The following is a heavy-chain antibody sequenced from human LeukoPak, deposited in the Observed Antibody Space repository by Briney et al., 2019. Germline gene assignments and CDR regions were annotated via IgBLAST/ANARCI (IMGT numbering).Heavy chain of an antibody. D-gene: IGHD2-2*01. J-gene: IGHJ6*03. CDR2: INSDGSST. CDR3: ARVRCSSTSCYYMDV. Sequence: GGSLRLSCAASGFTFSSYWMHWVRQAPGKGLVWVSRINSDGSSTSYADSVKGRFTISRDNAKNTLHLQMNSLRAEDTAVYYCARVRCSSTSCYYMDVWSKGTTVTVSS. CDR1: GFTFSSYW. V-gene: IGHV3-74*01.